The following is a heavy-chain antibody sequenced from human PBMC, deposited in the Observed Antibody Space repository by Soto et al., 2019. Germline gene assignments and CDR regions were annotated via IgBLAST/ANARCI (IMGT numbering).Heavy chain of an antibody. CDR1: GFTFSSYG. J-gene: IGHJ4*02. CDR3: ARDTGYSYGYATDY. Sequence: EVKMVESGGGLVKPGGSLRLSCAASGFTFSSYGMNWVRQAPGKGLEWVSFISSSSTYIYYADSVKGRFTISRDNAKNLLYLQMNSLRAEDTAVYYCARDTGYSYGYATDYRGQGTLVTVSS. CDR2: ISSSSTYI. V-gene: IGHV3-21*06. D-gene: IGHD5-18*01.